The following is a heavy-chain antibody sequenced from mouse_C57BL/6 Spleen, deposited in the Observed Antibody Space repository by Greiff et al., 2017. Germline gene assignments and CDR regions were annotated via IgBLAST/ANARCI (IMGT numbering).Heavy chain of an antibody. Sequence: VKLQQPGAELVKPGASVKLSCKASGYTFTSYWMHWVKQRPGQGLEWIGMIHPNCGSTNYNEKFKSKATLTVDKSSSTAYRQLSSLTSEDSAVDYGARTYDSNYGFAYWGQGTLVTVSA. CDR2: IHPNCGST. D-gene: IGHD2-5*01. CDR1: GYTFTSYW. J-gene: IGHJ3*01. V-gene: IGHV1-64*01. CDR3: ARTYDSNYGFAY.